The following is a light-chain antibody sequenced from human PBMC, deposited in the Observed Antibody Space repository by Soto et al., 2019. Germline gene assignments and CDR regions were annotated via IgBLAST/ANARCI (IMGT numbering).Light chain of an antibody. CDR1: QSIRSNY. J-gene: IGKJ1*01. CDR3: QQYGSSGT. V-gene: IGKV3-20*01. Sequence: EIVLTQSPGTLSLSPWERATLSCRASQSIRSNYLAWYQQKPGQAPRLVIYDTSTRATGVPARFSGSGSGTEFTLTISRLEPEDFAVYYCQQYGSSGTFGQGTKVDIK. CDR2: DTS.